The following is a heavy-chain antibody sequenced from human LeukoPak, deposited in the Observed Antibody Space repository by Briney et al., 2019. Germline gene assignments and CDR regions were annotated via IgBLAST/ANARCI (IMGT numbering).Heavy chain of an antibody. CDR2: IYPGDSAT. D-gene: IGHD2-2*01. V-gene: IGHV5-51*01. J-gene: IGHJ4*02. CDR1: GYSFTTYW. Sequence: GESLKISCKGSGYSFTTYWVGWVRQMPGKGLEWMXXIYPGDSATRYSPSFQGQVTISADKSISTAYLQWSSLKASDTAMYYCARGCSSTTCYHKFDYWGQGTLVTVSS. CDR3: ARGCSSTTCYHKFDY.